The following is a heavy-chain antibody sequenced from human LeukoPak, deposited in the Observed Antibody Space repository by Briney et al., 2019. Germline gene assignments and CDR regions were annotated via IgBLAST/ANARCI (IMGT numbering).Heavy chain of an antibody. D-gene: IGHD3-10*01. V-gene: IGHV3-15*01. CDR3: AALTFRGVINI. CDR2: IQSKTDGRTT. Sequence: GGSLRLSCADSGVTFSDTWMNWVRQAPGKGLEWVGRIQSKTDGRTTEYAAAVKGIFTISRNDSKTTLYQQMNSLKTEDTAVYYCAALTFRGVINIWGQGTLVTVSS. J-gene: IGHJ4*02. CDR1: GVTFSDTW.